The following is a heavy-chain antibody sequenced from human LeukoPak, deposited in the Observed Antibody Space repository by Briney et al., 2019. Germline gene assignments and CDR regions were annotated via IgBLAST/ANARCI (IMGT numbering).Heavy chain of an antibody. CDR3: AKGRDGYKFDAFDI. J-gene: IGHJ3*02. CDR1: GFTFSSYS. Sequence: GGSLRLSCATSGFTFSSYSMNWVRQAAGKGLEWVSSITYTSSHIYYADSVKGRFTISRDNSKNTLYLQMNSLRAEDTAVYYCAKGRDGYKFDAFDIWGQGTMVTVSS. D-gene: IGHD5-24*01. CDR2: ITYTSSHI. V-gene: IGHV3-21*04.